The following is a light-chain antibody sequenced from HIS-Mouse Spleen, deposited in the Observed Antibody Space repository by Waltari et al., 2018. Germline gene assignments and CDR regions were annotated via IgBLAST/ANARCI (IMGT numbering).Light chain of an antibody. CDR1: SSDAGGSNY. Sequence: QSALTQPPSASGSPGQSVTISCTGTSSDAGGSNYVSWYQQHPGKAPKLMIYEVSKRPSGVPDRFSGSKSGNTASLTVSGLQAEDEADYYCSSYAGSNNYVFGTGTKVTVL. CDR2: EVS. CDR3: SSYAGSNNYV. J-gene: IGLJ1*01. V-gene: IGLV2-8*01.